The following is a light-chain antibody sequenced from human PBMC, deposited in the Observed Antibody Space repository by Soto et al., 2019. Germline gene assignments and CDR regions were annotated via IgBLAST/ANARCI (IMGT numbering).Light chain of an antibody. CDR2: GAF. V-gene: IGKV3-11*01. J-gene: IGKJ5*01. CDR1: PSVTNY. CDR3: QQRNVWPPVT. Sequence: IVLTQSPATLSLSPEERATLSCRASPSVTNYLAWYQQRPGQAPRLLIFGAFNRATGIPARFSGSGSGTDFTLTISSLEPEDSAVYYCQQRNVWPPVTFGQGTRLEIK.